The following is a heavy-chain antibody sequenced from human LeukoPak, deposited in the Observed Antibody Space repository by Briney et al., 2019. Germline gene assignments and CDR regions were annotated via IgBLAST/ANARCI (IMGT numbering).Heavy chain of an antibody. Sequence: GGSLGLSCAASGFTFSSYSMNWVRQAPGKGLEWVSSISSSSSYIYYADSVKGRFTISRDNAKNSLYLQMNSLRAEDTAVYYCARDEQWLALGTFDYWGQGTLVTVSS. V-gene: IGHV3-21*01. CDR3: ARDEQWLALGTFDY. CDR1: GFTFSSYS. CDR2: ISSSSSYI. D-gene: IGHD6-19*01. J-gene: IGHJ4*02.